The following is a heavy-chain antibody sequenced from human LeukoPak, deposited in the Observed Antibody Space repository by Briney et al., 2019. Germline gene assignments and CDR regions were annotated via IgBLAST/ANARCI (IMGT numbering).Heavy chain of an antibody. V-gene: IGHV3-30*03. CDR3: ARDQDSSGYYSGAFDI. J-gene: IGHJ3*02. D-gene: IGHD3-22*01. CDR1: GFTFSSYG. CDR2: ISYDGSNK. Sequence: GGSLRLSCAASGFTFSSYGMHWVRQAPGKGLEWVAVISYDGSNKYYADSVKGRFTISRDNSKNTLYLQMNSLRAEDTAVYYCARDQDSSGYYSGAFDIWGQGTMVTVSS.